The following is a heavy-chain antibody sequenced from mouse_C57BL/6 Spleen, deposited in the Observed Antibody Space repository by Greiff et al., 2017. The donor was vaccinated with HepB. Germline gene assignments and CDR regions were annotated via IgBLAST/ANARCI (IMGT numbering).Heavy chain of an antibody. CDR3: ARKGLDSSGYVWFAY. CDR1: GFSLTSYA. Sequence: VMLVESGPGLVAPSQSLSITCTVSGFSLTSYAISWVRQPPGKGLEWLGVIWTGGGTNYNSALKSRLSISKDNSKSQVFLKMNSLQTDDTARYYCARKGLDSSGYVWFAYWGQGTLVTVSA. CDR2: IWTGGGT. D-gene: IGHD3-2*02. J-gene: IGHJ3*01. V-gene: IGHV2-9-1*01.